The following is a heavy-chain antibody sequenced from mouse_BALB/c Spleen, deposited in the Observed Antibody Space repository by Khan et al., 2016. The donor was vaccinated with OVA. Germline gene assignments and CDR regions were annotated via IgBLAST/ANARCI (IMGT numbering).Heavy chain of an antibody. CDR2: IWGDGNT. CDR3: ARFYDPYYAMDY. Sequence: VQLQESGPGLVAPSQSLSITCTVSGFSLTNYGVNWVRQPPGKGLEWLGVIWGDGNTNYHSLLKSRLTISKDNSKSQVFLKLNSLQTDDTATYYGARFYDPYYAMDYWGQGTSVTVSS. D-gene: IGHD2-3*01. CDR1: GFSLTNYG. J-gene: IGHJ4*01. V-gene: IGHV2-3*01.